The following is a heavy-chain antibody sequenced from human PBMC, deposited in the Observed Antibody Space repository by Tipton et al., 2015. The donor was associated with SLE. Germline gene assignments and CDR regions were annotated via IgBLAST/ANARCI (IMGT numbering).Heavy chain of an antibody. Sequence: LRLSCTVSGGSISSHYWSWIRRPPGKGLEWIGYIYYSGSTNYNPSLKSRVTISVDTSKNQFSLKLSSVTAADTAVYYCARVAYDFWSGYSYYFDYWGQGTLVTVSS. V-gene: IGHV4-59*11. CDR1: GGSISSHY. D-gene: IGHD3-3*01. CDR3: ARVAYDFWSGYSYYFDY. CDR2: IYYSGST. J-gene: IGHJ4*02.